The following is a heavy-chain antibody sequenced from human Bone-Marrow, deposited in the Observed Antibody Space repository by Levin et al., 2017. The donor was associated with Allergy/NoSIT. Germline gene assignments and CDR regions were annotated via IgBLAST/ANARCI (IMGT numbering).Heavy chain of an antibody. CDR3: ARDGRKTSHAKNWFDP. CDR1: GFTFSSYA. J-gene: IGHJ5*02. Sequence: GGSLRLSCAASGFTFSSYAMHWVRQAPGKGLEWVAVISYDGSNKYYADSVKGRFTISRDNSKNTLYLQMNSLRAEDTAVYYCARDGRKTSHAKNWFDPWGQGTLVTVSS. D-gene: IGHD2/OR15-2a*01. CDR2: ISYDGSNK. V-gene: IGHV3-30*04.